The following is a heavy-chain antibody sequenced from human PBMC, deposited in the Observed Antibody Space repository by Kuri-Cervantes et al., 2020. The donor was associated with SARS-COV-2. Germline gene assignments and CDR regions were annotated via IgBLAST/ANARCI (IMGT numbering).Heavy chain of an antibody. CDR1: GFTVSSNY. V-gene: IGHV3-53*05. Sequence: GESLKISCAASGFTVSSNYMSWVRQAPGKGLEWDSVIYSGGSTYYADSVKGRFTISRDNSKNTLYLQMNSLRAEDTAVYYCAKDLSGSFAFDYWGQGTLVTVSS. CDR2: IYSGGST. J-gene: IGHJ4*02. D-gene: IGHD1-26*01. CDR3: AKDLSGSFAFDY.